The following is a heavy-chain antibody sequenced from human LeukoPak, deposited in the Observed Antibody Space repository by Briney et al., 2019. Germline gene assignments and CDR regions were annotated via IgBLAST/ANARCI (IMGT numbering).Heavy chain of an antibody. V-gene: IGHV3-64D*06. CDR3: VKGYTYYYGSGSPHGAFDI. CDR2: ISSNGGST. D-gene: IGHD3-10*01. J-gene: IGHJ3*02. CDR1: GSSVINTN. Sequence: GTLSLTCGVSGSSVINTNWWTWVRQGPGKGLEYVSAISSNGGSTYYADSVKGRFTISRDNSKNTLYLQMSSLRVEDTAVYYCVKGYTYYYGSGSPHGAFDIWGQGTMVTVS.